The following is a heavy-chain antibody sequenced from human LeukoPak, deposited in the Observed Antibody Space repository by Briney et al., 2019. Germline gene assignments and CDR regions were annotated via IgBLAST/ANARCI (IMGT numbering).Heavy chain of an antibody. CDR3: ARRWGGSWFVGWWFDR. CDR1: GGSFSGYY. J-gene: IGHJ5*02. Sequence: SETLSLTCAVYGGSFSGYYWSWIRQPPGKGLEWIGEINHSGSTNYNPSLKSRVTISVDTSTNQFSLKLSSVTAADTAVYYCARRWGGSWFVGWWFDRWGQGTLVTVSS. CDR2: INHSGST. D-gene: IGHD6-13*01. V-gene: IGHV4-34*01.